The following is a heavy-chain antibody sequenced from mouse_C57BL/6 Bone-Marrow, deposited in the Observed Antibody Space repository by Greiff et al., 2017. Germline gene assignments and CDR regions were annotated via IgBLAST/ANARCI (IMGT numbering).Heavy chain of an antibody. CDR2: IWGVGST. CDR1: GFSLTSYG. J-gene: IGHJ4*01. D-gene: IGHD1-1*01. V-gene: IGHV2-6*01. CDR3: ARSIYYYGSSWGYYAMDY. Sequence: VKLMESGPGLVAPSQSLSITCTVSGFSLTSYGVDWVRQSPGKGLEWLGVIWGVGSTNYNSALKYRLSISKDNSKRQVFLKMNSLQTDDTAMYYCARSIYYYGSSWGYYAMDYWGQGTSVTVSS.